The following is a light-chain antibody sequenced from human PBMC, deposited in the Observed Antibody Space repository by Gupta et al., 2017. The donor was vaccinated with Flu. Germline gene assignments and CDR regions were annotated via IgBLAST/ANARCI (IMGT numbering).Light chain of an antibody. Sequence: QLVLTQSPSASASLGASVKLTCILSSGHSRYTIAWHQQQPEKGPRYLMNLNNDGSHSRGDGIPDRFSGSSSEAERYLTISSLQSEDEADYYCQTWDTGIRVFGGGTKLTVL. J-gene: IGLJ3*02. CDR1: SGHSRYT. CDR2: LNNDGSH. V-gene: IGLV4-69*01. CDR3: QTWDTGIRV.